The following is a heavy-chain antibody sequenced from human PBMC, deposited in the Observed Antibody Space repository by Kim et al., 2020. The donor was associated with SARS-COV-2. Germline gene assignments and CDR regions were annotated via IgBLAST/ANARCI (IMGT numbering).Heavy chain of an antibody. V-gene: IGHV4-34*01. Sequence: GSTNYNPSLKSRVTISVDTSKNQFSLKLSSVTAADTAVYYCARLVTTIDYWGQGTLVTVSS. CDR2: GST. CDR3: ARLVTTIDY. J-gene: IGHJ4*02. D-gene: IGHD4-17*01.